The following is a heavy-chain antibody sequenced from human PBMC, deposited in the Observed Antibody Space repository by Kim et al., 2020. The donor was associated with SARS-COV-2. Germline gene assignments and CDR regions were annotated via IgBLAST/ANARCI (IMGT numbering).Heavy chain of an antibody. CDR1: GFTFSSYA. CDR2: ISGSGGST. V-gene: IGHV3-23*01. D-gene: IGHD3-22*01. J-gene: IGHJ3*02. CDR3: AKDQRITMIVVVITTDAFDI. Sequence: GGSLRLSCAASGFTFSSYAMSWVRQAPGKGLEWVSAISGSGGSTYYADSVKGRFTISRDNSKNTLYLQMNSLRAEDTAVYYCAKDQRITMIVVVITTDAFDIWGQGTMVTVSS.